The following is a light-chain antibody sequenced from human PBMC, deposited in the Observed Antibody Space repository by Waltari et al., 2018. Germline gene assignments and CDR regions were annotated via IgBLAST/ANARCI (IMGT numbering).Light chain of an antibody. V-gene: IGLV2-14*03. CDR2: DVS. J-gene: IGLJ2*01. CDR3: SSYGTSNTVV. CDR1: ISDIDAYDY. Sequence: QSALTQPASVSGSPGQSITISCTGTISDIDAYDYVSWYQQHPGKAPKLTLDDVSGRPAGISYRFSRSQPDHPPSLTISGLQEEDESDYYCSSYGTSNTVVFGGGTKVTVL.